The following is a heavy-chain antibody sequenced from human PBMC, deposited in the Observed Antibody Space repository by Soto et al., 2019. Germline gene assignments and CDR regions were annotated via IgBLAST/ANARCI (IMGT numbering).Heavy chain of an antibody. D-gene: IGHD3-10*01. Sequence: PSETLSLTGTVSGGSISSYDWSWIRQPPGKGLEWIGYIYYCGSTNYNPSLKSRVTISVDTSKNQFSLKLSSVTAADTAVYYCAGTGNGSYDNWFDPWGQGTLVT. J-gene: IGHJ5*02. CDR2: IYYCGST. V-gene: IGHV4-59*01. CDR1: GGSISSYD. CDR3: AGTGNGSYDNWFDP.